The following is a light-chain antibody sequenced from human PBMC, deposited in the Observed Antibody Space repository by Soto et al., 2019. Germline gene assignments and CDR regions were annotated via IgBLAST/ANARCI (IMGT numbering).Light chain of an antibody. CDR2: EVS. CDR3: SSYTSSSTLV. CDR1: SSDVGGYNY. J-gene: IGLJ1*01. Sequence: LTQPASVPGSPGRSITISSTGTSSDVGGYNYVSWYQQHPGKAPKLMIYEVSKRPSGVSNRFSGSKSGNTASLTISGLQAEDEADYYCSSYTSSSTLVFGTGTKVTVL. V-gene: IGLV2-14*01.